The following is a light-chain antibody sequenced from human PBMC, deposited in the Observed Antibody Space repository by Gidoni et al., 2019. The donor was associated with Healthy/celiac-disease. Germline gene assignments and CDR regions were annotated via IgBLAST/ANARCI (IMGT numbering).Light chain of an antibody. V-gene: IGKV1-39*01. CDR2: AAS. CDR3: QQSYSTRRT. Sequence: DIQMTQSPSSLSASVGDRVTITCRASQSISSYLNWYLQKPGKAPKLLIYAASSLQSGVPSRFSGSGSGTDFTLTISSLQPEDFATYYCQQSYSTRRTFGQGTKVEIK. CDR1: QSISSY. J-gene: IGKJ1*01.